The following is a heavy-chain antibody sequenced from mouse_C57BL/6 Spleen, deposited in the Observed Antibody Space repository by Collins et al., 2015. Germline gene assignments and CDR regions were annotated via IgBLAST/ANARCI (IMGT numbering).Heavy chain of an antibody. CDR2: IDPANGNT. D-gene: IGHD2-2*01. CDR1: GFNIKDTY. Sequence: EVQLQQSGAELVKPGASVKLSCTASGFNIKDTYMHWVKQRPEQGLEWIGRIDPANGNTKYDPKFQGKATITADTSSNTAYLQLSSLTSEDTAVYYCAREGYGYDRYFDYWGQGTTLTVSS. J-gene: IGHJ2*01. CDR3: AREGYGYDRYFDY. V-gene: IGHV14-3*02.